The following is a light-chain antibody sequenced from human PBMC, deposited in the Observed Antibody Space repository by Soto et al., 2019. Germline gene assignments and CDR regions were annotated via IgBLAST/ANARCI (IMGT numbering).Light chain of an antibody. J-gene: IGKJ2*01. Sequence: EIVMTQSPDTLYVSPGERATLSCRASQSVSTKLAWYQQKPGQAPRLLIYGASTRATGIPARFSGSGSGTEFTLTISSLQSEDFAVYHCQQYNNWPYTFGQGTKLEIK. CDR3: QQYNNWPYT. V-gene: IGKV3-15*01. CDR1: QSVSTK. CDR2: GAS.